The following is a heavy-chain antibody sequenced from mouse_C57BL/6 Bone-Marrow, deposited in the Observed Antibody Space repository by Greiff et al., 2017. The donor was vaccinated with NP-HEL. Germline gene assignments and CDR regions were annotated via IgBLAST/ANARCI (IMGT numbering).Heavy chain of an antibody. D-gene: IGHD2-3*01. CDR1: GYTFTDYY. V-gene: IGHV1-76*01. Sequence: VQLQQSGAELVRPGASVKLSCKASGYTFTDYYINWVKQRPGQGLEWIARIYPGRGNTYYNEKFKGNATLTAEKSSSTAYMQLSSLTSEDSAVYFCARRDGYSSWFAYWGQGTLVTVSA. CDR2: IYPGRGNT. J-gene: IGHJ3*01. CDR3: ARRDGYSSWFAY.